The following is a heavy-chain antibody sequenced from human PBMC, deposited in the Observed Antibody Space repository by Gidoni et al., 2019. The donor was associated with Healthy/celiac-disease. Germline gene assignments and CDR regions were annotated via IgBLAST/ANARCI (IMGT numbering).Heavy chain of an antibody. D-gene: IGHD4-4*01. CDR3: AVQDHDYSNYVHGRSRDDAFDI. J-gene: IGHJ3*02. Sequence: QSGAAVKKPGESLTLSCTGSGYSFTIYWIGWVGQMPGKGLEWMGIIYPGDSDTRYSPSFQGQVTISADKSISTAYLQWSSLKASDTAMYYCAVQDHDYSNYVHGRSRDDAFDIWGQGTMVTVSS. CDR1: GYSFTIYW. V-gene: IGHV5-51*03. CDR2: IYPGDSDT.